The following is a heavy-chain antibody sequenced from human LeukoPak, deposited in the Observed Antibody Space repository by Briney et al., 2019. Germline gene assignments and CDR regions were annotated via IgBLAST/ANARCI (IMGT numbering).Heavy chain of an antibody. CDR3: ARAPTVTTSYYFDY. CDR2: ISGSGGST. Sequence: QPGGSLRLSCAASGFTFSSYAMSWVRQAPGKGLEWVSAISGSGGSTYYADSVKGRFTISRDNSKNTLYLQMNSLRAEDTAVYYCARAPTVTTSYYFDYWGQGTLVTVSS. CDR1: GFTFSSYA. V-gene: IGHV3-23*01. D-gene: IGHD4-17*01. J-gene: IGHJ4*02.